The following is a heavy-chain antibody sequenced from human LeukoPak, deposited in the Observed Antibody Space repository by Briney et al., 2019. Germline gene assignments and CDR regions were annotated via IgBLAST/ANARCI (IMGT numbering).Heavy chain of an antibody. Sequence: ASVKVSCKASGYTFTHNFMHWVRQAPGQGLEWMGIINPSGDNTWYAQKFQSRVTMTRDMATSTDYMEVNSLRSEDTAVYYCARDNSMGDSAWWFDPWGQGTLVTVSS. CDR1: GYTFTHNF. J-gene: IGHJ5*02. CDR3: ARDNSMGDSAWWFDP. D-gene: IGHD5-12*01. V-gene: IGHV1-46*01. CDR2: INPSGDNT.